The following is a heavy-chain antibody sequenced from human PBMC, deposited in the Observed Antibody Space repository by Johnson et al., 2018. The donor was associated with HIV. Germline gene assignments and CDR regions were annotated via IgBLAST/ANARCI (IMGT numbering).Heavy chain of an antibody. CDR1: GFTFSSYD. J-gene: IGHJ3*02. Sequence: VQLVESGGGLVQPGGSLRLSCAASGFTFSSYDMHWVRQATGKGLEWVSAIGTAGDTYYPGSVKGRFTIPKENATNSLYLQMNSLRAEDTAVSYCARDPIRGYGDYEDDAFDIWGQGTMVTDSS. V-gene: IGHV3-13*01. D-gene: IGHD4-17*01. CDR3: ARDPIRGYGDYEDDAFDI. CDR2: IGTAGDT.